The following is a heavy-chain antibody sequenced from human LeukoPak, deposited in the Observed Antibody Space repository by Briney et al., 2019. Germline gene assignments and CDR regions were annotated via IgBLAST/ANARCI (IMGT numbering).Heavy chain of an antibody. V-gene: IGHV3-48*04. Sequence: GGSLRLSCAASGFTFSSYSMNWVRQAPGKGLEWVSYISSSSSTIYYADSVKGRFTISRDNAKNSLYLQMNSLRAEDTAVYYCARNWNDALDYWGQGTLVIVSS. CDR3: ARNWNDALDY. CDR2: ISSSSSTI. J-gene: IGHJ4*02. D-gene: IGHD1-1*01. CDR1: GFTFSSYS.